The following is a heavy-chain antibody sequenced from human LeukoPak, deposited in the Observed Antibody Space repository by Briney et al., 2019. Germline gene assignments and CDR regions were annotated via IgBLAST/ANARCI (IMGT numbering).Heavy chain of an antibody. CDR1: GFTFSSYW. J-gene: IGHJ3*02. D-gene: IGHD3-10*01. CDR3: ARDRLLWFGELLNNGNDAFDI. Sequence: GGSLRLSCAASGFTFSSYWMSWVRQAPGKGLEWVANIKQDGSEKYYVDSVKGRFTISRDNAKNSLYLQMNSLRAEDTAVYYCARDRLLWFGELLNNGNDAFDIWGQGTMVTVSS. V-gene: IGHV3-7*01. CDR2: IKQDGSEK.